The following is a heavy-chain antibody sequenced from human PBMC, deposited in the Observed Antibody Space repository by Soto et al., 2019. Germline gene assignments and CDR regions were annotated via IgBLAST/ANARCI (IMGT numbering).Heavy chain of an antibody. D-gene: IGHD6-19*01. J-gene: IGHJ4*02. Sequence: SETLSLTCTVSGGSISSGDYYWSWIRQPPGKGLEWIGYIYYSGSTYYNPSLKSRVTISVDTSKNQFSLKLSSVTAADTALYYCARVDRSGWTPNFFDYWGQGTLVTVSS. CDR1: GGSISSGDYY. CDR3: ARVDRSGWTPNFFDY. V-gene: IGHV4-30-4*01. CDR2: IYYSGST.